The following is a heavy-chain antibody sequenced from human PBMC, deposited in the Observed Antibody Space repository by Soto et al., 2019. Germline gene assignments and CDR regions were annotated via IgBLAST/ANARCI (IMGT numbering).Heavy chain of an antibody. J-gene: IGHJ6*02. V-gene: IGHV4-4*02. CDR2: IYHSGST. CDR1: GGSISSSNW. CDR3: ARDTREWPKGNYYYYGMDV. D-gene: IGHD3-3*01. Sequence: PSETLSLTCAVSGGSISSSNWWSWVRQPPGKGLEWIGEIYHSGSTNYNPSLKSRVTISVDKSKNQFSLKLSSVTAADTAVYYCARDTREWPKGNYYYYGMDVWGQGTTVTVSS.